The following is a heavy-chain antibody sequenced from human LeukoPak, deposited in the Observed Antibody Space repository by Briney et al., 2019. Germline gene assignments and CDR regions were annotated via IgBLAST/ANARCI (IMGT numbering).Heavy chain of an antibody. CDR2: ISYDGSNK. J-gene: IGHJ4*02. CDR3: AKDLPLPMITFGGVPYYFDY. CDR1: GFTFSSYA. Sequence: GRSLRLSCAASGFTFSSYAIHWVRQAPGKGLEWVTLISYDGSNKYYADSVKGRFTISRDNSKNTLYLHMNSLRAEDTAVYYCAKDLPLPMITFGGVPYYFDYWGQGTLVTVSS. D-gene: IGHD3-16*01. V-gene: IGHV3-30-3*01.